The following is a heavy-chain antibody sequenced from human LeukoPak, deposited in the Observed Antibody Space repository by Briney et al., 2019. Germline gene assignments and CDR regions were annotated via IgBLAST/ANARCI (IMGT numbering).Heavy chain of an antibody. Sequence: ASVRVSCKASGYTFTSYYMHWVRQAPGQGLEWMGIINPSGGSTSYAQKFQGRVTMTRDTSTSTVYMELSSLRSEDTAVYYCARDGGAAAGGNYYYYMDVWGKGTTVTVSS. CDR1: GYTFTSYY. V-gene: IGHV1-46*01. D-gene: IGHD6-13*01. CDR3: ARDGGAAAGGNYYYYMDV. CDR2: INPSGGST. J-gene: IGHJ6*03.